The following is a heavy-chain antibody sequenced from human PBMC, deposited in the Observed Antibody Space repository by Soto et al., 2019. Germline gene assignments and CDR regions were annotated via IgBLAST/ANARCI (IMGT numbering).Heavy chain of an antibody. D-gene: IGHD1-26*01. CDR2: INPDRGGT. CDR1: GYTFNAYY. V-gene: IGHV1-2*02. CDR3: ARAISFGSGTFVY. J-gene: IGHJ4*02. Sequence: ASVKVSCKASGYTFNAYYIHWVRQAPGQGLEWMGCINPDRGGTKYAQKFQGRVTMTRDTSITTAYMDLSSLRSDDTAVYYCARAISFGSGTFVYWGQGPLVTVSS.